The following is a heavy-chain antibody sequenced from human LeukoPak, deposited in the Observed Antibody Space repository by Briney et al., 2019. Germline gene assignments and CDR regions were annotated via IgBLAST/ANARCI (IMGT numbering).Heavy chain of an antibody. D-gene: IGHD6-13*01. CDR2: IYHSGSA. CDR3: ARVTGYRIEDYFDY. V-gene: IGHV4-4*02. Sequence: PSETLSLTCTVSGGSMSSINWWRWVRQTPGKGLEWIGEIYHSGSAQYNPSLKSRVTISVDTSKNQFSLKLRSVTAADTAVYYCARVTGYRIEDYFDYWGQGTLVTVSS. CDR1: GGSMSSINW. J-gene: IGHJ4*02.